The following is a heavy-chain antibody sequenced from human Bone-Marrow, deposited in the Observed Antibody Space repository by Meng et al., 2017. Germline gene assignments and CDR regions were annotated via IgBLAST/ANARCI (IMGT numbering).Heavy chain of an antibody. Sequence: ASVKVSCKASGYTFTSYDINWVRQATGQGLEWMGWMNPNSGNTGYAQKFQGRVTITRNTSISTAYMELSSLRSEDTAVYYCARVSRYDSSGYYLIPEDIWGQGTLVTVSS. CDR2: MNPNSGNT. CDR3: ARVSRYDSSGYYLIPEDI. CDR1: GYTFTSYD. J-gene: IGHJ4*02. V-gene: IGHV1-8*03. D-gene: IGHD3-22*01.